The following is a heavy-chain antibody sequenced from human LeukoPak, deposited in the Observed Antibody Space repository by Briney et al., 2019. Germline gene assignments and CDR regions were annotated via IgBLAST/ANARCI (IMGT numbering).Heavy chain of an antibody. Sequence: GGSLRLSCVASGFTFSSYSMNWVRQAPGKGLEWVSYISSSSATIYYADSVKGRFTISRDNAKKSLYLQMSSLRAEDTAMYYCARSERISTSCYSGDGIFDYWGQGTLVTVSS. D-gene: IGHD2-2*01. V-gene: IGHV3-48*04. CDR1: GFTFSSYS. CDR3: ARSERISTSCYSGDGIFDY. J-gene: IGHJ4*02. CDR2: ISSSSATI.